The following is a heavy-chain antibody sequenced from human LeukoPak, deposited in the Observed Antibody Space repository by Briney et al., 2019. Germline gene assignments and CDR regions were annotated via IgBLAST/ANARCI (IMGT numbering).Heavy chain of an antibody. D-gene: IGHD6-13*01. V-gene: IGHV1-8*01. J-gene: IGHJ4*02. CDR1: GYTFTDYD. CDR2: MNPNSGNT. Sequence: ASVKVSCKASGYTFTDYDINWGRQATGQGLEWMGWMNPNSGNTGYAQKFQGRVTMTKNTSISTAYLELSSLRSEDTAVYYCARDPRSYSSTYWGQGTLVTVSS. CDR3: ARDPRSYSSTY.